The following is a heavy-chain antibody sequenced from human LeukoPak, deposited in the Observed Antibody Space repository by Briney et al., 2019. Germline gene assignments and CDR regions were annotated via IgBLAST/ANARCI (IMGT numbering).Heavy chain of an antibody. CDR2: IYYSGST. J-gene: IGHJ4*02. CDR3: ARGYFDSSGYSNPFDL. D-gene: IGHD3-22*01. Sequence: SETLSLTCTVSGASISSSYWSWIRQSPGKGLGWIGYIYYSGSTNYNPSLNSRVTMSVDTSKNQFSLRLSSVTAADTAVYYCARGYFDSSGYSNPFDLWGQGALVTVSS. V-gene: IGHV4-59*01. CDR1: GASISSSY.